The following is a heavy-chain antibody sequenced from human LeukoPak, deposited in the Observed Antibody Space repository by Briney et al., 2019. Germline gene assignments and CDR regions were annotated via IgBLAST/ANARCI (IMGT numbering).Heavy chain of an antibody. CDR1: GYTFTSYG. CDR2: ISAYNGNT. CDR3: ARDQVLEWFGESPLYGMDV. J-gene: IGHJ6*02. D-gene: IGHD3-10*01. Sequence: GASVKVSCKASGYTFTSYGISWVRQAPGQGLEWMGWISAYNGNTNYAQKLQGRVTMTTDTSTSTAYMELRSLRSDDTAVYYCARDQVLEWFGESPLYGMDVWGQGTTVAVSS. V-gene: IGHV1-18*01.